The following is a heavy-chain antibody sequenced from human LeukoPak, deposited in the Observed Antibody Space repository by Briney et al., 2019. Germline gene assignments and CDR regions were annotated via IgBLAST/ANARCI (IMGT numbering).Heavy chain of an antibody. CDR1: GGTFSSYA. CDR2: IIPIFGTA. Sequence: SVKVSCKASGGTFSSYAISWVRQAPGQGLEWMGGIIPIFGTANYAQKFQGRVTITADESTSTAYMELSSLRSEDTAVYYCARGGYGGYRVYWYFDLWGRGTLVTVSS. D-gene: IGHD4-17*01. V-gene: IGHV1-69*13. CDR3: ARGGYGGYRVYWYFDL. J-gene: IGHJ2*01.